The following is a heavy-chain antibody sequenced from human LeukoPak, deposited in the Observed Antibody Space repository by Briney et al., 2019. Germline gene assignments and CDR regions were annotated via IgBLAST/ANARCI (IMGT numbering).Heavy chain of an antibody. V-gene: IGHV3-30-3*01. CDR3: ARAGYCSSTSCYQGPDYYYMDV. CDR1: GFTFSSYA. Sequence: GRSLRLSCAASGFTFSSYAMHWVRQAPGKGLEWVAVISYDGSNKYYADSVKGRFTISRDSSKNTLYLQMNSLRAEDTAVYYCARAGYCSSTSCYQGPDYYYMDVWGKGTTVTVSS. CDR2: ISYDGSNK. D-gene: IGHD2-2*03. J-gene: IGHJ6*03.